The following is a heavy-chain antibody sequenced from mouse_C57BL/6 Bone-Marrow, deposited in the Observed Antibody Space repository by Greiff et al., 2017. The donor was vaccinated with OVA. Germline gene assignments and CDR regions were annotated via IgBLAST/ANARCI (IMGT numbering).Heavy chain of an antibody. CDR2: IDPSDSYT. CDR3: AREGEWDYGPFGD. D-gene: IGHD2-4*01. CDR1: GYTFTSYW. Sequence: QVQLQQPGAELVKPGASVKLSCKASGYTFTSYWMQWVKQRPGQGLEWIGEIDPSDSYTNYNQKFKGKATLTVDTSSSTAYMQLSSLTSEDSAVYYCAREGEWDYGPFGDWCQGTTLTVSS. V-gene: IGHV1-50*01. J-gene: IGHJ2*01.